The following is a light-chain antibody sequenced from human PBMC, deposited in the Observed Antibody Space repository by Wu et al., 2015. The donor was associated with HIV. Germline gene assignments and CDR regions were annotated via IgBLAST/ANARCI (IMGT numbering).Light chain of an antibody. V-gene: IGKV3-20*01. CDR2: GAA. CDR3: QQYGSSLRT. J-gene: IGKJ1*01. CDR1: ESVNRDY. Sequence: ENVLTQSPGTLSLSPGERATLSCRATESVNRDYLAWYQQKPGQAPRLLIYGAASRAAGIPDRFSGSGSETDFTLTITRLEPEDFAVYYCQQYGSSLRTFGQGTKVEIK.